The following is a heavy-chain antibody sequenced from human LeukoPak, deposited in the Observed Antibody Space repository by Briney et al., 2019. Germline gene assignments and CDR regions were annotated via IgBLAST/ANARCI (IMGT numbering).Heavy chain of an antibody. Sequence: XXXXWMTWVRQAPGKGLEWVANIKQDGSKKSYVDSVKGRFTISRDNAKNSLYLQMNSLRAEDTAIYYCTRVGYIDEGIDYWGQGTLVTVSS. V-gene: IGHV3-7*04. D-gene: IGHD5-24*01. CDR3: TRVGYIDEGIDY. CDR2: IKQDGSKK. CDR1: XXXXW. J-gene: IGHJ4*02.